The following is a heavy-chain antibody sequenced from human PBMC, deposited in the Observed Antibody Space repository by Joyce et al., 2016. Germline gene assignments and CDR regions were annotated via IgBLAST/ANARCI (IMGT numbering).Heavy chain of an antibody. CDR3: AREAVYKTYYYGMDV. J-gene: IGHJ6*02. V-gene: IGHV4-61*02. D-gene: IGHD1-14*01. CDR2: IHGSGST. CDR1: GGSINNNNYY. Sequence: QVQLQESGPGLVKPSQTLSLICTVSGGSINNNNYYGSWIRQPAGKGLEWIGRIHGSGSTSYTPSLKSRVTISIDTPKKQISLKVTSVTAADTAVYYCAREAVYKTYYYGMDVWGQGTTVTVSS.